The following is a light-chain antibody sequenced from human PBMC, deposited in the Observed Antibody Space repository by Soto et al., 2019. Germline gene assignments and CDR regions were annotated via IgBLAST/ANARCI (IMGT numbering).Light chain of an antibody. J-gene: IGKJ1*01. CDR3: QQYNSYSGT. CDR1: QSINSW. CDR2: DAS. Sequence: DIQMTQSPSTLSASVGERVTITCRASQSINSWLAWYQQKPGKAPKLLIYDASSLESGVPSRFSGSGSGTEFTLTISSLQPDDFATYYCQQYNSYSGTFGQGTKVDIK. V-gene: IGKV1-5*01.